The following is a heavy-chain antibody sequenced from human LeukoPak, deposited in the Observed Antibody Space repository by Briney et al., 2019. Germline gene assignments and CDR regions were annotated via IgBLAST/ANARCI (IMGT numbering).Heavy chain of an antibody. CDR3: ARVGDLFGAHRVRGLPPDYYYMDV. Sequence: SETLSLTCTVSGGSISSYYWSWIRQPAGKGLEWIGRIYTSGSTNYNPSLKSRVIISLDTSKNQFSLKLSSVTAADTAVYYCARVGDLFGAHRVRGLPPDYYYMDVWGRGTTVTVSS. V-gene: IGHV4-4*07. CDR2: IYTSGST. J-gene: IGHJ6*03. D-gene: IGHD3-10*01. CDR1: GGSISSYY.